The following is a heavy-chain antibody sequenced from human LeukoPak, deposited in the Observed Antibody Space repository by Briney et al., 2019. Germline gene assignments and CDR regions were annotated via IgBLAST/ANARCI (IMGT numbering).Heavy chain of an antibody. Sequence: GGSLRLSCVASGFTFTNYSMNWVRQAPGKGLEWVSYISASSITYYADSVKGRFTVSRDSAKNSLSLQMNSLRAEDTAVYYCARLAIRGIDFSNPEFDPWGQGTLVTVSS. CDR2: ISASSIT. V-gene: IGHV3-48*04. CDR1: GFTFTNYS. CDR3: ARLAIRGIDFSNPEFDP. J-gene: IGHJ5*02. D-gene: IGHD4-11*01.